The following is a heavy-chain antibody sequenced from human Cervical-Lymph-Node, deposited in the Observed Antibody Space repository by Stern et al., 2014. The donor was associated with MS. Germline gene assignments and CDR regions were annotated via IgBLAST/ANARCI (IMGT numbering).Heavy chain of an antibody. J-gene: IGHJ4*02. Sequence: QLQLQESGPGLVKPSETLSLTCAVSGDSISSYTHYWAWIRQPPGKGLEWIGRVYYSGATYYNPSLKSPVTISVDTSKNHSSLGLNSVTAADTAVYYCAKHACTGAACPFDLWGQGTLVTVSS. D-gene: IGHD2-8*02. CDR2: VYYSGAT. V-gene: IGHV4-39*01. CDR1: GDSISSYTHY. CDR3: AKHACTGAACPFDL.